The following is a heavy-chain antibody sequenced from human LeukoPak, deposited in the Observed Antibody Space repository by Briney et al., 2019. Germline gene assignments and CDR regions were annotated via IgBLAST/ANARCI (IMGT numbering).Heavy chain of an antibody. J-gene: IGHJ6*03. Sequence: SVKVSCKASGGTFSSYAISWVRQAPGQGLEWMGGIIPIFGTANYAQKFQGRVTITADESTSTAYMELSSLRSEDTAVYYCASRNYVGSYYYYYMDVWGKGTTVTVSS. V-gene: IGHV1-69*13. CDR2: IIPIFGTA. CDR1: GGTFSSYA. CDR3: ASRNYVGSYYYYYMDV. D-gene: IGHD4-11*01.